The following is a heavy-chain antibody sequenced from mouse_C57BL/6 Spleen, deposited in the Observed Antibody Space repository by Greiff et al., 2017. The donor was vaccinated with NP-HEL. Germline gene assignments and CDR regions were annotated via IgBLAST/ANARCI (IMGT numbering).Heavy chain of an antibody. CDR3: ARYYGSSHWYFDV. J-gene: IGHJ1*03. CDR1: GYTFTSYW. D-gene: IGHD1-1*01. V-gene: IGHV1-69*01. Sequence: QVQLQQPGAELVMPGASVKLSCKASGYTFTSYWMHWVKQRPGQGLEWIGEIYPSDSYTNYNQKFKGKSTLTVDKSSSTAYMQLSSLTSEDSAVYYCARYYGSSHWYFDVWGTGTTVTVSS. CDR2: IYPSDSYT.